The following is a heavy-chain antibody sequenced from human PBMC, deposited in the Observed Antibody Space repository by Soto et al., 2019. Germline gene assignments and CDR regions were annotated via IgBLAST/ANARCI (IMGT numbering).Heavy chain of an antibody. CDR1: GFTFRSYG. D-gene: IGHD2-15*01. V-gene: IGHV3-23*01. CDR2: ISGSGGST. J-gene: IGHJ5*02. Sequence: GGFLRLSFGAFGFTFRSYGMSWGRQGPGKGLEWVSAISGSGGSTYYADSVKGRFTISRDNSKTTLYLQMNSLRAEDTAVYYCAGVVAATQEDWFDPWGQGTLVTVSS. CDR3: AGVVAATQEDWFDP.